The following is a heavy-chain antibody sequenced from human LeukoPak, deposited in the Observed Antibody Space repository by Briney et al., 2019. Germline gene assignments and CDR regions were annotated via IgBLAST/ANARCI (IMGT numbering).Heavy chain of an antibody. Sequence: ASVKVSCKASGYTFTSYGISWVRQAPGQGLEWMGWISAYNGNTNYAQKLQGRVTMTTDTSTSTAYMELRSLRSDDTAVYYCARPSYYYDSSGYYSHDISDYWGQGTLVTVSS. D-gene: IGHD3-22*01. CDR2: ISAYNGNT. J-gene: IGHJ4*02. CDR1: GYTFTSYG. V-gene: IGHV1-18*01. CDR3: ARPSYYYDSSGYYSHDISDY.